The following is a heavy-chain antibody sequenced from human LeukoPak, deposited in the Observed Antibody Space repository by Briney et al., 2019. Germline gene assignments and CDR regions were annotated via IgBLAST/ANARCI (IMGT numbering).Heavy chain of an antibody. D-gene: IGHD3-10*01. Sequence: PGGSLRLSCAASGLTFSNAWMSWVRQAPGKGLEWVGRIKSKTDGGTTDYAAPVKGRFTISRDDSKNTLYLQMNSLKTEDTAVYYCVIITSQNIGAPRYFDYWGQGTLVTVSS. V-gene: IGHV3-15*01. J-gene: IGHJ4*02. CDR3: VIITSQNIGAPRYFDY. CDR2: IKSKTDGGTT. CDR1: GLTFSNAW.